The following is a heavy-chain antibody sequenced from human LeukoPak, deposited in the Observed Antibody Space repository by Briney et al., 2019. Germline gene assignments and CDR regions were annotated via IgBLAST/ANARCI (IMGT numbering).Heavy chain of an antibody. Sequence: ASVKVSCKASGYTFTSYYTHWVRQAPGQGLEWMGIINPSGGSTTYAQIFQGRVTMTRDMSTSTVYLELSSLRSEDTAVYYCARDSPGYGDAEGSDYWGQGTLVTVSS. D-gene: IGHD4-17*01. CDR1: GYTFTSYY. J-gene: IGHJ4*02. V-gene: IGHV1-46*01. CDR2: INPSGGST. CDR3: ARDSPGYGDAEGSDY.